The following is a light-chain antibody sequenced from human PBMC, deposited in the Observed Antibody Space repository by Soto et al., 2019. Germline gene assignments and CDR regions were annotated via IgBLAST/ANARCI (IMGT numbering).Light chain of an antibody. CDR3: QHYDNFPRAIT. Sequence: DIQMTQSPSALSASVGDRVTISCQASQDISSYLNWYQQKPGKAPKLLIYDASNLETGVPSRFSGSGSGTDFTFTISSLQPEDIATYYCQHYDNFPRAITFGQVTRPAIK. J-gene: IGKJ5*01. CDR1: QDISSY. CDR2: DAS. V-gene: IGKV1-33*01.